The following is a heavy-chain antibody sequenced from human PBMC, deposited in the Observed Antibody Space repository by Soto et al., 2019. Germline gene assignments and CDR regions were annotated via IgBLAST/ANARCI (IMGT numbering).Heavy chain of an antibody. CDR1: GFTFSNYG. CDR3: TTGIYYDILTGYHNVAY. J-gene: IGHJ4*02. D-gene: IGHD3-9*01. Sequence: GSLRLSCAASGFTFSNYGMSWVRQAAWKWLEWVGRIKSKTDGGTADYAAPVKGRATISRDDSKNTVYLQMNSLKTEDTAVYYCTTGIYYDILTGYHNVAYWGQGALVTVSS. CDR2: IKSKTDGGTA. V-gene: IGHV3-15*01.